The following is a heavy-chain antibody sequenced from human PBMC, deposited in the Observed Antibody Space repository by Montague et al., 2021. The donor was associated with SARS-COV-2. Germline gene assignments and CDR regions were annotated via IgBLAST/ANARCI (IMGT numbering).Heavy chain of an antibody. V-gene: IGHV4-34*01. CDR1: DGSFSDYS. Sequence: SETLSLTCAVYDGSFSDYSWTWIRQPPGKGLEWIGEINHRGSTNYKPSLKSRVTISVDTPKNQFSLKMTSVTAADTAVYYRAGGRQHIYMVVVVVTGGEYYFDFWGQGTLVTVSS. J-gene: IGHJ4*02. D-gene: IGHD3-22*01. CDR3: AGGRQHIYMVVVVVTGGEYYFDF. CDR2: INHRGST.